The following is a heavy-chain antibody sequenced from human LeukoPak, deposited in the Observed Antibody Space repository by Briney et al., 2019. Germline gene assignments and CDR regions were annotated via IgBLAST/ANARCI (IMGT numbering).Heavy chain of an antibody. CDR1: GFIFSTYP. J-gene: IGHJ4*02. CDR2: ISGSGDST. V-gene: IGHV3-23*01. Sequence: GGSLRLSCAASGFIFSTYPMGWVRQAPGKGLEWVSSISGSGDSTFHADSVRGRFTISRDNSESTLYLQMDSLRAEDTAVYYCARYDLSSSWTRTGLYFWGQGTLVTVSS. CDR3: ARYDLSSSWTRTGLYF. D-gene: IGHD6-13*01.